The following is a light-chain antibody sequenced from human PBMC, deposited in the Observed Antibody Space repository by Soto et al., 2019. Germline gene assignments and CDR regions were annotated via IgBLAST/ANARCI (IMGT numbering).Light chain of an antibody. J-gene: IGKJ1*01. CDR3: QQYNIWPRT. CDR2: GAS. Sequence: EILLTQSPAILSVSPVERVTLSCRASQSVSSNLAWYQQKPGQAPRLLIYGASTRANVIPARFSGSGSGTEFTLTISSLQSVDFGVYDCQQYNIWPRTFGQGTKVEIK. V-gene: IGKV3-15*01. CDR1: QSVSSN.